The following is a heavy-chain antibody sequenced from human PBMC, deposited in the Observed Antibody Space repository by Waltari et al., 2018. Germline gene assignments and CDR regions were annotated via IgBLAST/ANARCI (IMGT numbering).Heavy chain of an antibody. J-gene: IGHJ5*02. Sequence: EVHLVESGGGLVKPGGSLSLSCSAYGFTFSTYILNWVRQDPGKGLEWVSSISSSITSIHYADSVKGRITISRDDANNYLYLQMNSLRDADTAVYYCARDWGGWDTWGQGTLVTVSS. D-gene: IGHD6-19*01. CDR2: ISSSITSI. CDR3: ARDWGGWDT. V-gene: IGHV3-21*01. CDR1: GFTFSTYI.